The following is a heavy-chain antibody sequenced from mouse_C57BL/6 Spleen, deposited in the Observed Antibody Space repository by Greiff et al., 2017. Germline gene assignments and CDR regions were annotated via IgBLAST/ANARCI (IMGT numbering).Heavy chain of an antibody. CDR1: GYAFSSSW. CDR2: IYPGDGDT. V-gene: IGHV1-82*01. J-gene: IGHJ2*01. Sequence: VKLMESGPELVKPGASVKISCKASGYAFSSSWMNWVKQRPGKGLEWIGRIYPGDGDTNYNGKFKGKATLTADKSSSTAYMQLSSLTSEDSAVYFCASEQNFDYWGQGTTLTVSS. CDR3: ASEQNFDY.